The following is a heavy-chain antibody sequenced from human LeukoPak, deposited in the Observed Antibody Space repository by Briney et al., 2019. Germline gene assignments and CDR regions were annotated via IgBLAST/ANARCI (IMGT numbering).Heavy chain of an antibody. CDR1: GGSFSGYY. Sequence: SETLSLTRAVYGGSFSGYYWSWIRQPPGKGLEWIGEINHSGSTNYNPSLKSRVTISVDTSKNQFSLKLSSVTAADTAVYYCARGRAIFGAPRKGAFDIWGQGTMVTVSS. J-gene: IGHJ3*02. CDR3: ARGRAIFGAPRKGAFDI. V-gene: IGHV4-34*01. CDR2: INHSGST. D-gene: IGHD3-3*01.